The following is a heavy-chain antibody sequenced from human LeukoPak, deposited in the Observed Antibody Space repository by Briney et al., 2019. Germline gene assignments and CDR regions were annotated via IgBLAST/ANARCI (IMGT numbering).Heavy chain of an antibody. CDR2: ISGSGGST. J-gene: IGHJ4*02. Sequence: GGSLRLSCAASGFTFSRYAMSWVRQAPGKGLEWVSAISGSGGSTYYADSVKGRFTISRDNSKNTLYLQMNSLRAEDTAVYYCAKRGESGDYYLKRYFFDYWGQGTLVTVSS. CDR3: AKRGESGDYYLKRYFFDY. D-gene: IGHD3-22*01. V-gene: IGHV3-23*01. CDR1: GFTFSRYA.